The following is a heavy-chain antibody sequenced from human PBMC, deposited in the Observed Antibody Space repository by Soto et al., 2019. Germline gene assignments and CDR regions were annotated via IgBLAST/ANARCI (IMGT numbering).Heavy chain of an antibody. D-gene: IGHD2-8*01. CDR2: LVGNSGDK. CDR3: AKDLLALNGVWEPFDM. CDR1: GFTFSAYA. V-gene: IGHV3-23*01. J-gene: IGHJ3*02. Sequence: EVQLLESGGGLVQPGGSLRLSCAGSGFTFSAYAMNWVRQAPGKGLQWVAGLVGNSGDKTYADSVRGRFTVSRDNSVNTLYLQMTNLRDEETAVYYCAKDLLALNGVWEPFDMLGRGTRVTVSS.